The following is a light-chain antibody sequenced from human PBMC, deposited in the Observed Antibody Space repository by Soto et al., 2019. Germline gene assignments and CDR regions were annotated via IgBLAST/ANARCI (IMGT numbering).Light chain of an antibody. CDR2: GAS. Sequence: EIVLTQSPGTLSLSPGERATLSCRASQSVNSNYLAWYQQKPGQAPRLLIYGASSRATGVPDRFTGSGSGTDFTLIINRLEHEDFAVYYCQQYGTSPPVTFGPGSKVDIK. V-gene: IGKV3-20*01. J-gene: IGKJ3*01. CDR3: QQYGTSPPVT. CDR1: QSVNSNY.